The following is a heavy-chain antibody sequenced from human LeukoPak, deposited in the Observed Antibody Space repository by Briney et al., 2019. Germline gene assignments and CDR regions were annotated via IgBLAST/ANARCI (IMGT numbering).Heavy chain of an antibody. J-gene: IGHJ6*03. V-gene: IGHV4-61*02. Sequence: SETLSLTCTVSGGSISSGSDYWTWIRQPADKRLEWIGRIYNNGNTDYNPSLKSRVTISLDTSKNQFSLKVRSVTAADTAVYYCAKVYCGGDCYSYPYYKMDVWGRGTTVAVSS. D-gene: IGHD2-21*02. CDR3: AKVYCGGDCYSYPYYKMDV. CDR1: GGSISSGSDY. CDR2: IYNNGNT.